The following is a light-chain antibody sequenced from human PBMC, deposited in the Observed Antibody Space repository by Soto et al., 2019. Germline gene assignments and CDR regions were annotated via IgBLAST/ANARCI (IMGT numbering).Light chain of an antibody. CDR2: GTS. J-gene: IGKJ1*01. V-gene: IGKV3-20*01. CDR1: QSFINTY. CDR3: QQYGTSPWT. Sequence: EIVLTQSPATLSLSPGERATLSCRASQSFINTYLAWYQQKPAQPPRLLMYGTSTRSTGIPDRFIGSGSGTDFTLTITRLEPEDFAVYYCQQYGTSPWTFGQGTKVDIK.